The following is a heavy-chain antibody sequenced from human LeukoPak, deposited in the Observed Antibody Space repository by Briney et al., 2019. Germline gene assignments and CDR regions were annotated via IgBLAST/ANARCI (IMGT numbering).Heavy chain of an antibody. CDR1: GFTVSSYW. D-gene: IGHD3-3*01. Sequence: PGGSLRLSCAASGFTVSSYWMHWVRQAPGKGLVWVSHINSEGRSTSYADCVKGRFTSSRDNAKNTLYLQMTSLRAEDTAVYYCARDYDFDDYWGQGTLVTVSS. CDR2: INSEGRST. J-gene: IGHJ4*02. V-gene: IGHV3-74*01. CDR3: ARDYDFDDY.